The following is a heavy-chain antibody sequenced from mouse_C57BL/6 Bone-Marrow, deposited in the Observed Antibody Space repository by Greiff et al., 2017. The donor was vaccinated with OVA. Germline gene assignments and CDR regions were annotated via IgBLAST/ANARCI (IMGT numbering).Heavy chain of an antibody. CDR1: GYAFTNYL. D-gene: IGHD1-1*01. Sequence: VQLQQSGAELVRPGTSVKVSCKASGYAFTNYLIEWVKQRPGQGLEWIGVINPGSGGTNYNEKFKGKATLTADKSSSTAYMQLSSLTSEDSAVYFCARWGYYYGSGAYWGQGTLVTVSA. CDR3: ARWGYYYGSGAY. V-gene: IGHV1-54*01. CDR2: INPGSGGT. J-gene: IGHJ3*01.